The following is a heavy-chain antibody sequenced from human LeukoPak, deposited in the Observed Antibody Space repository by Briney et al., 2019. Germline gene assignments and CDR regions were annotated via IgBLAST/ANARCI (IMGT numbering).Heavy chain of an antibody. CDR3: ARVHGGYPFDS. CDR2: IYYSGST. CDR1: GGSISNYY. J-gene: IGHJ4*02. V-gene: IGHV4-59*01. Sequence: SETLSLTCTVSGGSISNYYWNWIRQPPGKGLEWIGYIYYSGSTNYNPSLKSRVTISLDTSKNQFSLKLSSVTAADTAVYYCARVHGGYPFDSWGQGTLVTVSS. D-gene: IGHD2-15*01.